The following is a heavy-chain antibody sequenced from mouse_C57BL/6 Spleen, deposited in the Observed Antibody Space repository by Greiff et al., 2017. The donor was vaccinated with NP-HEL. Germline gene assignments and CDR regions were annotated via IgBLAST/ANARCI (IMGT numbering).Heavy chain of an antibody. CDR3: ARSKASADGTFAY. D-gene: IGHD4-1*01. CDR1: GYTFTSYW. J-gene: IGHJ3*01. V-gene: IGHV1-7*01. Sequence: VQLQESGAELAKPGASVKLSCKASGYTFTSYWMHWVKQRPGQGLEWIGYINPSSGYTKYNQKFKDKATLTADISSSTAYMQLSSLTYEDSAVYYWARSKASADGTFAYWGQGTLVTVSA. CDR2: INPSSGYT.